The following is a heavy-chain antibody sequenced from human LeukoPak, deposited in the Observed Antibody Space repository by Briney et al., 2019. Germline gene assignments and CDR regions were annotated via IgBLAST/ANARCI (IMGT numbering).Heavy chain of an antibody. Sequence: GGSLRLSCAASGFTFSSYGMHWVRQAPGKGLEWVAVIWYDGSNKYYADSVKGRFTISRDNSKNTLYLQMNSLRAEDTAVYYCARVVEYDSSGYDAFDIWGQGTMVTVSS. D-gene: IGHD3-22*01. CDR2: IWYDGSNK. J-gene: IGHJ3*02. CDR3: ARVVEYDSSGYDAFDI. V-gene: IGHV3-33*01. CDR1: GFTFSSYG.